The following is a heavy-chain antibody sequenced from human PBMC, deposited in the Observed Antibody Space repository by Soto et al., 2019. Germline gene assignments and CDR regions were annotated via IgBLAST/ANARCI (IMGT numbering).Heavy chain of an antibody. D-gene: IGHD2-21*02. CDR3: ARERNCGGDCYPFDD. V-gene: IGHV3-30-3*01. J-gene: IGHJ4*02. Sequence: PWGSLRLSCAASGFTFSSYAMHWVRQAPGKGLEWVAVISYDGSNKYYADSVKGRFTISRDNSKNTLYLQMNSLRAEDTAVYYCARERNCGGDCYPFDDWGQGTLVTVSS. CDR1: GFTFSSYA. CDR2: ISYDGSNK.